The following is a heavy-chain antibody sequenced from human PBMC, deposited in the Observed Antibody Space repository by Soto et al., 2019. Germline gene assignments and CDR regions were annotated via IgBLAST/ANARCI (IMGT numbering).Heavy chain of an antibody. D-gene: IGHD2-2*01. CDR2: MNPNSGNT. V-gene: IGHV1-8*02. J-gene: IGHJ5*02. CDR1: GYTFTSYD. Sequence: ASVKVSCKASGYTFTSYDINWVRQATGQGLEWMGWMNPNSGNTGYAQKFQGRVTMTRNTSISTAYMELSSLRSEDTAVYSCARAPRIVVVPAAKTGDNWFDPWGQGTLVTVSS. CDR3: ARAPRIVVVPAAKTGDNWFDP.